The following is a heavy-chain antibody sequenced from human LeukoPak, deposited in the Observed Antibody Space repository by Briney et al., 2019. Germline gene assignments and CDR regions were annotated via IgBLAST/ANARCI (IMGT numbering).Heavy chain of an antibody. CDR3: ARSVTVRKYSSGWYNDY. CDR1: GYTFTGYY. J-gene: IGHJ4*02. Sequence: GASVKVSCKASGYTFTGYYMHWVRQAPGQGLEWMGWINPNSGGTNYAQKFQGRVTMTRDTSISTAYMELSRLRSDDTAVYYCARSVTVRKYSSGWYNDYWGQGTLVTVSS. CDR2: INPNSGGT. D-gene: IGHD6-19*01. V-gene: IGHV1-2*02.